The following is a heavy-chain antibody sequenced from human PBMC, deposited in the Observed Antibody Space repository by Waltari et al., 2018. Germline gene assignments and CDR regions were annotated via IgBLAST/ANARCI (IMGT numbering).Heavy chain of an antibody. J-gene: IGHJ3*01. CDR3: TTRSLVEGTDDVLDL. CDR2: IKRRTEGGTT. Sequence: EVQLVESGGGLVKPGGSLRLSCEASGFTFSNAWMKWVRQAPGKGREGVCRIKRRTEGGTTDYAAPVKGRFSVSRDDSKKMLYLEMNNLKTEDTAMYFCTTRSLVEGTDDVLDLWGRGTMAIVSS. V-gene: IGHV3-15*01. D-gene: IGHD2-21*02. CDR1: GFTFSNAW.